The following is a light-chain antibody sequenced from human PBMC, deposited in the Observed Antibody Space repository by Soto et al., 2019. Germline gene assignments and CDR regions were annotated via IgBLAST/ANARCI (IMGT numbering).Light chain of an antibody. J-gene: IGKJ1*01. CDR3: QYCAAVWT. Sequence: DIQMTQSPSTLSASVGDRVTITCRASQSLSNRLAWYQQKPGKAPKVLIYDASSLESGVPSRFSGSGSGTDFILTISSLQADDFASYYCQYCAAVWTFGQGTKVDIK. CDR2: DAS. V-gene: IGKV1-5*01. CDR1: QSLSNR.